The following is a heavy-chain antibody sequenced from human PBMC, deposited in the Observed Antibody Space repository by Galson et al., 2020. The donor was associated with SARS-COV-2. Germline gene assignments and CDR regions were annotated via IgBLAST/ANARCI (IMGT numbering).Heavy chain of an antibody. Sequence: SETLSLTCAVYGGSFSGYYWSWIRQPPGKGLEWIGEINHSGSTNYNPSLKSRVTISVDTSKNQFSLKLSSVTAADTAVYYCARFAYYYDSSGYLPKDYYYYYGMDVWGQGTTVTVSS. CDR1: GGSFSGYY. CDR2: INHSGST. V-gene: IGHV4-34*01. J-gene: IGHJ6*02. D-gene: IGHD3-22*01. CDR3: ARFAYYYDSSGYLPKDYYYYYGMDV.